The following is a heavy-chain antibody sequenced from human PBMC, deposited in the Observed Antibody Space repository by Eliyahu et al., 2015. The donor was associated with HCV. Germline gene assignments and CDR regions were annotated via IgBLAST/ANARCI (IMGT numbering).Heavy chain of an antibody. Sequence: QVQLQESGPGLVKPSETLSLTCTVSGGSISSYYWSWIRQPPGKGLEWIGYIYYSGSTNFNPPLKSRVTISVDTSKNQFSLKLSSVTAADTAVYYCARVPLHSSGYYYTPYNWFDPWGQGTLVTVSS. CDR1: GGSISSYY. J-gene: IGHJ5*02. CDR3: ARVPLHSSGYYYTPYNWFDP. V-gene: IGHV4-59*01. CDR2: IYYSGST. D-gene: IGHD3-22*01.